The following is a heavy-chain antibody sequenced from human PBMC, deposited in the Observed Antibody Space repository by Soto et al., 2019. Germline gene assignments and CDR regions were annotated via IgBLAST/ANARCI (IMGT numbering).Heavy chain of an antibody. CDR1: GFTFSSYA. CDR3: AKDFDCSSTSCYYYFDY. J-gene: IGHJ4*02. D-gene: IGHD2-2*01. V-gene: IGHV3-23*01. CDR2: ISGSGGST. Sequence: GGSLRLSCAASGFTFSSYAMSWVRQAPGKGLEWVSAISGSGGSTYYAESVKGRFTISRDNYKNTQYLQMNSLRAEDTVVYYCAKDFDCSSTSCYYYFDYWGQGTLVTVSS.